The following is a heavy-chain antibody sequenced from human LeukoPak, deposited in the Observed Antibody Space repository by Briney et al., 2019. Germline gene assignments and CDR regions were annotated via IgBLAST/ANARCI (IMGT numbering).Heavy chain of an antibody. CDR3: AKSGVYDSSGYGFDY. CDR2: MSYDGSHK. V-gene: IGHV3-30*04. CDR1: GFTFGSYA. J-gene: IGHJ4*02. Sequence: PGGSLRLSCAASGFTFGSYAMDWVRQAPGKGLEWVAVMSYDGSHKYYADSVKGRFTISRDNSKNTLYLQMNSLRVEDTAVYYCAKSGVYDSSGYGFDYWGQGTLVTVSS. D-gene: IGHD3-22*01.